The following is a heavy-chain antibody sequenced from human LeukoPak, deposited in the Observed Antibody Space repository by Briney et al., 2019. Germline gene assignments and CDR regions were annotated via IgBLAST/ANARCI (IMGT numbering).Heavy chain of an antibody. Sequence: GGSLRLSCAASGFPFSSYWMDWVRQLPGKGLLWVSRINGDESIRSYVDSVKGRFTISRDNTKNTLYLQMNSLRDEDTAVYYCVRGYSDLDRTDYWGQGTLVTVSS. CDR1: GFPFSSYW. J-gene: IGHJ4*02. V-gene: IGHV3-74*01. D-gene: IGHD5-12*01. CDR2: INGDESIR. CDR3: VRGYSDLDRTDY.